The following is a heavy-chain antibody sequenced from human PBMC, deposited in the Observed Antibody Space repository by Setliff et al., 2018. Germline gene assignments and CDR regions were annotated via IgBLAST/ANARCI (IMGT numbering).Heavy chain of an antibody. CDR1: GFIFRNHR. CDR3: ARFACNGGSCYLSASDH. D-gene: IGHD2-15*01. J-gene: IGHJ4*02. Sequence: GGSLRLSCVGSGFIFRNHRINWVRQAPGKGLEWVSSISSRHSDEYYVDSVRGRFTISRDNAKNSVQLQMDSLRAEDSAVDYCARFACNGGSCYLSASDHWGQGALVTVSS. V-gene: IGHV3-21*06. CDR2: ISSRHSDE.